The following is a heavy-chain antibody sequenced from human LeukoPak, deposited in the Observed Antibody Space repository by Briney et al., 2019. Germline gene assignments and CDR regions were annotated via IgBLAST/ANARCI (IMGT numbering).Heavy chain of an antibody. V-gene: IGHV3-74*01. CDR1: GFRFSNSW. CDR2: MKTDGTRI. J-gene: IGHJ4*02. CDR3: ARGADHGGSYYPD. D-gene: IGHD3-10*01. Sequence: PGGSLRLSCAASGFRFSNSWMYWVRQGPGKGPVWVSRMKTDGTRIEYADSVKGRFTISRDNAKNTLFLQMSSLRVEDTAVYYCARGADHGGSYYPDWGQGTPVTVSS.